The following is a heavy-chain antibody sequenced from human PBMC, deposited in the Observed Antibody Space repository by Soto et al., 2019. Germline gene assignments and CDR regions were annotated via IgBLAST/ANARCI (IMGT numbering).Heavy chain of an antibody. Sequence: EVQLVESGGGLVQPGGSLRLSCAASGFTFSSYSMNWVRQAPGKGLEWVSYISRSSSTIYYADCVKGRFTISRDNAKNSLYLQINSLSAEDTAVYYCASGGSVVPHAGGDYWGQGTLVTVSS. CDR1: GFTFSSYS. CDR2: ISRSSSTI. CDR3: ASGGSVVPHAGGDY. D-gene: IGHD2-21*01. V-gene: IGHV3-48*01. J-gene: IGHJ4*02.